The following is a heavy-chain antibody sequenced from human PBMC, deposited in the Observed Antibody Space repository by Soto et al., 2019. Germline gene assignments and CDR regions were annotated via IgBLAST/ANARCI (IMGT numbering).Heavy chain of an antibody. CDR2: ISGSGGST. V-gene: IGHV3-23*01. CDR1: GFTFSSYA. J-gene: IGHJ6*02. Sequence: EVQLLESGGGLVQPGGSLRLSCAASGFTFSSYAMSWVRQAPGKGLEWVSAISGSGGSTYYADSVKGRFTISRDNSKNTLYLQMNSLRAEDTAVYYCAKDLDSSGRPPIYYYYGMDVWGQGTTVTVSS. D-gene: IGHD3-22*01. CDR3: AKDLDSSGRPPIYYYYGMDV.